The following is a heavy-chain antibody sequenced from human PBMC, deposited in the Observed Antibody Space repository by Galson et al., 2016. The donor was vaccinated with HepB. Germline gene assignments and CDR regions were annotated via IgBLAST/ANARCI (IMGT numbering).Heavy chain of an antibody. V-gene: IGHV3-23*01. CDR1: GFTFSSYA. CDR2: ISASGGST. J-gene: IGHJ4*02. CDR3: AKEKGTSSGWYGELDY. Sequence: SLRLSCAASGFTFSSYAMSWVRQAPGKGLEWVSSISASGGSTYHADSVKGRFTISRDNSKNTLYLQMNSLRAEDTALYYCAKEKGTSSGWYGELDYWGQGTLVTVSS. D-gene: IGHD6-19*01.